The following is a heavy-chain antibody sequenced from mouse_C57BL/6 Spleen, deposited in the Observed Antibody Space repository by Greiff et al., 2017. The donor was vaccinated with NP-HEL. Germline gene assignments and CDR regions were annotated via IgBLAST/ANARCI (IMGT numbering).Heavy chain of an antibody. CDR1: GFSLTSYG. D-gene: IGHD1-1*01. CDR3: ARNGLLPPNWYFDV. J-gene: IGHJ1*03. Sequence: QVQLKESGPGLVQPSQSLSITCTVSGFSLTSYGVHWVRQSPGKGLEWLGVIWSGGSTDYNAAFIYRLSISKDNSKSQVFFKMNSLQADDTAIYYCARNGLLPPNWYFDVWGTGTTVTVSS. CDR2: IWSGGST. V-gene: IGHV2-2*01.